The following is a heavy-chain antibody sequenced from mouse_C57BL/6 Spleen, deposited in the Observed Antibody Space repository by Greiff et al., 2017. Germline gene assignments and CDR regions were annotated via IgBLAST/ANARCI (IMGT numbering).Heavy chain of an antibody. D-gene: IGHD1-1*01. Sequence: VQGVESGPGLVQPSQSLSITCTVSGFSLTSYGVHWVRQSPGKGLEWLGVIWSGGSTDYNAAFISRLSISKDNSKSQVFFKMNSLRADGTAIYYWARKGYYGSSPYAMDYWGQGTSVTVSS. CDR3: ARKGYYGSSPYAMDY. J-gene: IGHJ4*01. V-gene: IGHV2-2*01. CDR1: GFSLTSYG. CDR2: IWSGGST.